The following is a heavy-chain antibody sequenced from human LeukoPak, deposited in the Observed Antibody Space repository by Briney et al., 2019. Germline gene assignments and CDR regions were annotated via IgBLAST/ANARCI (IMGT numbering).Heavy chain of an antibody. CDR2: INYGGTT. J-gene: IGHJ4*02. D-gene: IGHD3-10*01. Sequence: SETLSLTCTVSGDSISSSDYYWSWLRQPPGKELEWIASINYGGTTYYNPSLKSRVTISVDTSKNQFSLRLSSVTAADTAVYLCARYVVYGSGKYYSDYWGQGSLVTVSS. CDR3: ARYVVYGSGKYYSDY. V-gene: IGHV4-39*01. CDR1: GDSISSSDYY.